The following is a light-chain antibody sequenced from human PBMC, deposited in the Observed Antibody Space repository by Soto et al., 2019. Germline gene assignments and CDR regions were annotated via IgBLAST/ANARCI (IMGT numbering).Light chain of an antibody. CDR2: EGS. J-gene: IGLJ1*01. CDR1: SSDVGSYNL. CDR3: CSYAGSSTS. V-gene: IGLV2-23*01. Sequence: QSVLTQPASVSGSPGQSITISCTGTSSDVGSYNLVSWYQQHPGKAPKLMIYEGSKRPSGVSNRFSGSKSGNTASLTISGLQAEDEADYYCCSYAGSSTSFGTGTKGTVL.